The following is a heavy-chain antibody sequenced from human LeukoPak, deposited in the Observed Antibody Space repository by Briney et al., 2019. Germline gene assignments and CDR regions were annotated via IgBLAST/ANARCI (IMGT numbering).Heavy chain of an antibody. Sequence: SETLSLTCAVYGGSFSGYYWSWIRQPPGKGLEWIGKINHSGSTNYNPSLKSRVTISVDTSRNQFSLKLSSVTAADTAVYYCARHIVVVTAILLYYPSGGFDHWGQGTLVTVSS. D-gene: IGHD2-21*02. V-gene: IGHV4-34*01. CDR3: ARHIVVVTAILLYYPSGGFDH. CDR1: GGSFSGYY. CDR2: INHSGST. J-gene: IGHJ4*02.